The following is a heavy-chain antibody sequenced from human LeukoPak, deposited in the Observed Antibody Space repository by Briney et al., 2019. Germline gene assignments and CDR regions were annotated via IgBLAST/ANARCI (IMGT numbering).Heavy chain of an antibody. CDR2: ISYDGSNK. Sequence: GGSLRLSCAASGFTFFTYSMHWVRQAPGKGLEWVAVISYDGSNKYYADSVKGRLTISRDNSKNTLYLQMSSLTPDDTAVYYCARANYYGSGSYYNGENWFDPWGQGTLVTVSS. J-gene: IGHJ5*02. D-gene: IGHD3-10*01. V-gene: IGHV3-30*04. CDR1: GFTFFTYS. CDR3: ARANYYGSGSYYNGENWFDP.